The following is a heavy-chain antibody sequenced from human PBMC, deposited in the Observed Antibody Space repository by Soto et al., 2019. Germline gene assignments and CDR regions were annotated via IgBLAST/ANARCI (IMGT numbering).Heavy chain of an antibody. V-gene: IGHV1-18*01. CDR3: AREVTGTVWYYYGMDV. CDR1: GYTFTSYG. J-gene: IGHJ6*02. D-gene: IGHD1-20*01. Sequence: ASVKVSCKASGYTFTSYGISWVRQAPGQGLEWMGWISAYNGNTNYAQKLQGRVTMTTDTSTSTAYMELRSLRSDDTAVYYCAREVTGTVWYYYGMDVWGQGTTVTVSS. CDR2: ISAYNGNT.